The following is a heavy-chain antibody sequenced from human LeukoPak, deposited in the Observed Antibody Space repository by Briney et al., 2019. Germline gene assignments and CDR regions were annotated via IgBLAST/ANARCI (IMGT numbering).Heavy chain of an antibody. CDR1: GFTFSSYS. V-gene: IGHV3-48*04. D-gene: IGHD3-22*01. Sequence: PGGSLRLSCAASGFTFSSYSMNWVRQAPGKGLEWVSYISSSSTIYYADSVKGRFTISRDNAKNSLYLQMNSLRAEDTAVYYCARESYDSPFDYWGQGTLVTVSS. CDR2: ISSSSTI. CDR3: ARESYDSPFDY. J-gene: IGHJ4*02.